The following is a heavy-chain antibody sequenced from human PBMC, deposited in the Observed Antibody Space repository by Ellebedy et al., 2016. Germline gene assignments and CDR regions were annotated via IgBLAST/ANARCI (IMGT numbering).Heavy chain of an antibody. V-gene: IGHV4-61*10. J-gene: IGHJ4*02. Sequence: SETLSLXXTVSGGSISSGSYYWSWIRQPAGKGLEWIGYIYYSGSTNYNPSLKSRVTISVDTSKNQFSLKLSSVTAADTAVYYCARDSRWNWNDDYYFDYWGQGTLVTVSS. CDR1: GGSISSGSYY. CDR3: ARDSRWNWNDDYYFDY. D-gene: IGHD1-1*01. CDR2: IYYSGST.